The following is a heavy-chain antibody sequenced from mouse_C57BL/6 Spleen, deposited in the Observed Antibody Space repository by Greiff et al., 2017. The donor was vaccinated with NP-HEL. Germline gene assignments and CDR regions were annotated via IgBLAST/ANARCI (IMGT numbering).Heavy chain of an antibody. V-gene: IGHV3-6*01. CDR1: GYSITSGYY. D-gene: IGHD1-1*01. CDR3: ARAPVITTVVATDFDY. Sequence: EVKLMESGPGLVKPSQSLSLTCSVTGYSITSGYYWNWIRQFPGNKLEWMGYISYDGSNNYNPSLKNRISITRDTSKNQFFLKLNSVTTEDTATYYCARAPVITTVVATDFDYWGQGTTLTVSS. J-gene: IGHJ2*01. CDR2: ISYDGSN.